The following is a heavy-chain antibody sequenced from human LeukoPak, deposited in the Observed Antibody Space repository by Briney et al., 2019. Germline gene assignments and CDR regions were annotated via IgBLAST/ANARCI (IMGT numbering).Heavy chain of an antibody. CDR1: GFTFSSYA. CDR3: AKSDDSSGYYNGIVY. D-gene: IGHD3-22*01. Sequence: PGGSLRLSCADSGFTFSSYAISWVREAPGKGLEGVSGISGSGGSTYYADSVKGRLPISRDNSKNTLYLQMNSLRAEDTAVYHCAKSDDSSGYYNGIVYWGQGTLVTVSS. J-gene: IGHJ4*02. V-gene: IGHV3-23*01. CDR2: ISGSGGST.